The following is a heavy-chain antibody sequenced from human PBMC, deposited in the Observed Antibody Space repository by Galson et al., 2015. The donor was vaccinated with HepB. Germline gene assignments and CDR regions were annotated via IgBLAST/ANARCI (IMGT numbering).Heavy chain of an antibody. D-gene: IGHD2-15*01. V-gene: IGHV1-2*06. CDR1: GYTFTGYY. CDR2: INPNSGGT. J-gene: IGHJ4*02. CDR3: ARALGYCSGGSCYSF. Sequence: SVKVSCKASGYTFTGYYMHWVRQAPGQGLEWMGRINPNSGGTSYAQKFQGRVTMTRDTSISTAYMELSRLRSDDTAVYYCARALGYCSGGSCYSFWGQGTLVTVSS.